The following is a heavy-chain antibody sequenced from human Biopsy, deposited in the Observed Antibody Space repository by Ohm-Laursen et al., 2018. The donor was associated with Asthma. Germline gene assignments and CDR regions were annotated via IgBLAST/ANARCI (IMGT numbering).Heavy chain of an antibody. D-gene: IGHD3-22*01. Sequence: PSETLSLTCTASGDSITSGGCCWNWIRQHPGKGLEWIGYIHHSGTSYFNPSLKSRVSFSRDTSKNQFSLRLSSVTAADAAMYYCARIPRRSGSYFVDYWGQGTLVTVSS. V-gene: IGHV4-31*03. CDR2: IHHSGTS. J-gene: IGHJ4*02. CDR3: ARIPRRSGSYFVDY. CDR1: GDSITSGGCC.